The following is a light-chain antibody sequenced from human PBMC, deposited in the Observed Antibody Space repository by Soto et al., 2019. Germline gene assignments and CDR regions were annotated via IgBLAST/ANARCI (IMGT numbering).Light chain of an antibody. CDR2: LND. CDR3: ASWDDSLNGHVI. J-gene: IGLJ2*01. CDR1: TLNIGSNL. Sequence: QSELTQPPSASGTPGQRVTISCSGTTLNIGSNLVNWYQQLPGTAPKLLIYLNDQRPSGVPDRFSGSKSGTSASLAISGLQSEDEADYYCASWDDSLNGHVIFGGGTKVTVL. V-gene: IGLV1-44*01.